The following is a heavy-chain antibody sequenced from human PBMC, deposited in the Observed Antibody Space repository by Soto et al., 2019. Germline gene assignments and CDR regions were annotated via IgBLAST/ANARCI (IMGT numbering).Heavy chain of an antibody. CDR2: IYYSGST. V-gene: IGHV4-59*01. Sequence: QVQLQESGPGLVKPSETLSLTCTVSGGSISSYYWSWIRQPPGKGLEWIGYIYYSGSTNYNPSLKSRVTISVDTSKNQFSLKLSSVTAADTAVYYCARDLGLRPYNWFDPWGQGTLVTVSS. CDR3: ARDLGLRPYNWFDP. D-gene: IGHD5-12*01. J-gene: IGHJ5*02. CDR1: GGSISSYY.